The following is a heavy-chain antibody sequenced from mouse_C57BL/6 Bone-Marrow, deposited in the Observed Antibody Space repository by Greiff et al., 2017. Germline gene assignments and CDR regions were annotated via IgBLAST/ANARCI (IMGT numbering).Heavy chain of an antibody. CDR1: GFSLTSYG. V-gene: IGHV2-2*01. Sequence: QVQLKESGPGLVQPSQSLSITCTVSGFSLTSYGVHWVRQSPGKGLEWLGVIWSGGGTDYNEAFISRLSISKYNSKSQVFFKMNSLQADDTAIYYCARNGWLLGYFDVWGTGTTVTVSS. J-gene: IGHJ1*03. CDR3: ARNGWLLGYFDV. D-gene: IGHD2-3*01. CDR2: IWSGGGT.